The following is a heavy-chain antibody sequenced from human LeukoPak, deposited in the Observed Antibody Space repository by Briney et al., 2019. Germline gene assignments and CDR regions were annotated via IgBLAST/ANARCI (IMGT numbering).Heavy chain of an antibody. CDR3: AKVGAGSGSGTGLDY. J-gene: IGHJ4*02. Sequence: PSETLSLTCAVYGGSFSGYYWSWIRQPPGKGLEWVSAISGSGGSTYYADSVKGRFTISRDNSKNTLYLQMNSLRAEDTAVYYCAKVGAGSGSGTGLDYWGQGTLVTVSS. V-gene: IGHV3-23*01. CDR2: ISGSGGST. D-gene: IGHD3-10*01. CDR1: GGSFSGYY.